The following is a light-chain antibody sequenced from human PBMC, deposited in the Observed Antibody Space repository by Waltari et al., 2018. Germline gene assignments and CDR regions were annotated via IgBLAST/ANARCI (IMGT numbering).Light chain of an antibody. Sequence: QSVLTQPPSVSGAPGQRVTISCTGSSSNIGAGHDVHWYQQLPGTAPKLLIYANSNRPSGVPDRFSGSKSVTSASLAITGLQAEDEADYYCQSYDNSLSGSRVFGGGTKLTVL. CDR3: QSYDNSLSGSRV. V-gene: IGLV1-40*01. CDR2: ANS. J-gene: IGLJ3*02. CDR1: SSNIGAGHD.